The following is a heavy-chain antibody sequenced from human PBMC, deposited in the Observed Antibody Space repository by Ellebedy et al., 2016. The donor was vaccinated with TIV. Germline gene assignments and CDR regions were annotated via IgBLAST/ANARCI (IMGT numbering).Heavy chain of an antibody. CDR2: VSYDGDNK. CDR3: ARSQVPGSLGY. J-gene: IGHJ4*02. D-gene: IGHD3-10*01. CDR1: GFTFRNYA. Sequence: GGSLRLXXAASGFTFRNYALHWVRQAPGKGLDWVAIVSYDGDNKFYADSVKGRFTISRDNSRNTLTLQMDSLRAEDTAVYYCARSQVPGSLGYWGQGTLVTVPS. V-gene: IGHV3-30-3*01.